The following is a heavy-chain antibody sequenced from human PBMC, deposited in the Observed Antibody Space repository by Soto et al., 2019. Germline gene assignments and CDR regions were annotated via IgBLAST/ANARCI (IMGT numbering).Heavy chain of an antibody. CDR1: GGSISSYY. D-gene: IGHD3-9*01. V-gene: IGHV4-59*01. J-gene: IGHJ6*02. Sequence: SETLSLTCTVSGGSISSYYWSWIRQPPGKGLEWIGYIYYSGSTNYNPSLKGRVTISVDTSKNQFSLKLSSVTAADTAVYYCARSQYYDILTGYYDYYYYYGMDVWGQGTTVSVAS. CDR2: IYYSGST. CDR3: ARSQYYDILTGYYDYYYYYGMDV.